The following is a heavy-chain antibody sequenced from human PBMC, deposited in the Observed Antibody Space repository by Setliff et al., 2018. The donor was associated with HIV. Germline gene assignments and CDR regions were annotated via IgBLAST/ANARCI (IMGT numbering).Heavy chain of an antibody. CDR2: IYYSGST. V-gene: IGHV4-30-4*08. CDR1: GGSISSGDYY. D-gene: IGHD6-19*01. J-gene: IGHJ4*02. CDR3: ARAKEGYGGWYYFDY. Sequence: SETLSLTCTVSGGSISSGDYYWSWIRQPPGKGLEWIGYIYYSGSTYYNPSLKSRVTISVDTSKNQFSLKLSSVTAADTAVYYCARAKEGYGGWYYFDYWAQGTLGTVSS.